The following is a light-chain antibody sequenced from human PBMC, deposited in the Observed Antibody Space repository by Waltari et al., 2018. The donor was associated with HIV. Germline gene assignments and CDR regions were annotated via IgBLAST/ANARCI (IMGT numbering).Light chain of an antibody. V-gene: IGLV1-40*01. Sequence: QSVLTQPPSVSGAPGQRVTIACTGTRSNIRAGFDVHWYQQIPGNAPKLLIYDTNIRPSGVPDRFSGSKSGTSASLAITGLQSEDEADYYCQSYDMSQSGSLVFGGGTKLTVL. J-gene: IGLJ2*01. CDR1: RSNIRAGFD. CDR3: QSYDMSQSGSLV. CDR2: DTN.